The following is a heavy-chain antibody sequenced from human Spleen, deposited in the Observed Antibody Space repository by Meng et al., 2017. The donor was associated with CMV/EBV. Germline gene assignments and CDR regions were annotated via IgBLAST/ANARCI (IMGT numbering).Heavy chain of an antibody. V-gene: IGHV3-30-3*01. CDR3: ARERLYQPLWGDALDI. J-gene: IGHJ3*02. CDR2: ISYDGSNK. CDR1: GFTFSSYA. Sequence: GESLKISCAASGFTFSSYAMHWVRQAPGKGLEWVAVISYDGSNKYYADSVKGRFTISRDNAMDSLYLQMSSLRAEDTAVYYCARERLYQPLWGDALDIWGQGTMVTVSS. D-gene: IGHD2-2*01.